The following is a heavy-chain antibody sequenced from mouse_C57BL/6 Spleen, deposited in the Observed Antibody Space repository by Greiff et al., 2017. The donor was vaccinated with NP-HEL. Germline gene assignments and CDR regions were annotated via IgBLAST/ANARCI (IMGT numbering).Heavy chain of an antibody. CDR3: ARWDYGSRGAY. V-gene: IGHV1-18*01. J-gene: IGHJ3*01. CDR1: GYTFTDYN. D-gene: IGHD1-1*01. CDR2: INPNNGGT. Sequence: EVQLQQSGPELVKPGASVKIPCKASGYTFTDYNMDWVKQSHGKSLEWIGDINPNNGGTIYNQKFKGKATLTVDKSSSTAYMELRSLTSEDTAVYYCARWDYGSRGAYWGQGTLVTVSA.